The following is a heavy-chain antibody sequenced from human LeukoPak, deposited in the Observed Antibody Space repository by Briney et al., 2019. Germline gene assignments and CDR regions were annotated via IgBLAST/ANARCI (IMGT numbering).Heavy chain of an antibody. V-gene: IGHV1-2*02. CDR3: AREDLYYYDSSGSEYFQH. CDR1: GYTFTGYY. Sequence: ASVKVSCKASGYTFTGYYMHWVRQAPGQGLEWMGWINPNSGGTNYAQKFQGRVTMTRDTSISTAYMELSRLKSDDTAVYYCAREDLYYYDSSGSEYFQHWGQGTLVTVSS. J-gene: IGHJ1*01. D-gene: IGHD3-22*01. CDR2: INPNSGGT.